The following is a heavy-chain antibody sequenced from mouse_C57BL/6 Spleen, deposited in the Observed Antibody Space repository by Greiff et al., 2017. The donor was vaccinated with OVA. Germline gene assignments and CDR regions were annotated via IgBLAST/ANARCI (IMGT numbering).Heavy chain of an antibody. D-gene: IGHD1-1*01. Sequence: VQLQESGAELARPGASVKLSCKASGYTFTSYGISWVKQRTGQGLEWIGEIYPRSGNTYYNEKFKGKATLTADKSSSTAYMELRSLTSEDSAVYFCARGGYGSRDWYFDVWGTGTTVTVS. CDR3: ARGGYGSRDWYFDV. J-gene: IGHJ1*03. V-gene: IGHV1-81*01. CDR1: GYTFTSYG. CDR2: IYPRSGNT.